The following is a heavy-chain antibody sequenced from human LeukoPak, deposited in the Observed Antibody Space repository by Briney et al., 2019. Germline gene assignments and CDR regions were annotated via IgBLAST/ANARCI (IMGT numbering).Heavy chain of an antibody. CDR3: ARDLNWETY. CDR2: IKPDGSQI. CDR1: GFTFSSYW. Sequence: GGSLRLSCAASGFTFSSYWMTWVRQAPGKGLEWVANIKPDGSQIYYVDSVKGRFTISRDNAKNSLYLQMNSLRAEDTAVYYCARDLNWETYWGQGTLVTVSS. J-gene: IGHJ4*02. V-gene: IGHV3-7*01. D-gene: IGHD1-1*01.